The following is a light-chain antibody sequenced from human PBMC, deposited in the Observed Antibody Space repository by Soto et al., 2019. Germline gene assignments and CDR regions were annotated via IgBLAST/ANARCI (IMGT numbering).Light chain of an antibody. V-gene: IGKV3-15*01. Sequence: EIVWAQSRGTLSVSPGERSTRSRMASQIVSSNYLAWYQQKPGQAHRLIIYGAYNRATGIPDRFSGSGSGTEFTLTIRRLKSEDFAVYYCQKSTNWPPWPLGTGKKVDIK. CDR2: GAY. J-gene: IGKJ1*01. CDR3: QKSTNWPPWP. CDR1: QIVSSN.